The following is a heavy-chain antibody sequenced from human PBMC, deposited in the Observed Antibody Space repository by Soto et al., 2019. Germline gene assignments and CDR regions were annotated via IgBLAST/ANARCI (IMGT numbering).Heavy chain of an antibody. CDR3: AREGTYCTNGVCSGTYYYGMDV. CDR2: ISSSSSYI. CDR1: GFTFSSYS. D-gene: IGHD2-8*01. J-gene: IGHJ6*02. V-gene: IGHV3-21*01. Sequence: PWGSLRLSCAASGFTFSSYSMNWVRQAPGKGLEWVSSISSSSSYIYYADSVKGRFTISRDNAKNSLYLQMNSLRAEDTAVYYCAREGTYCTNGVCSGTYYYGMDVWGQGTTVTVSS.